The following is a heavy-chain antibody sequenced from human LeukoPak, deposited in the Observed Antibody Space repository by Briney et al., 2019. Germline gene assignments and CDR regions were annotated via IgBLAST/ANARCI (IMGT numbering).Heavy chain of an antibody. Sequence: GGSLRLSCAASGFTFSSYGMHWVRQAPGKGLEWVAVISYDGSNKYYADSVKGRFTISRDNSKNTLYLQMNSLRAEDTAVYYCARAKGAAGTSFLYYYYGMDVWGQGTTVTVSS. V-gene: IGHV3-30*03. CDR2: ISYDGSNK. CDR1: GFTFSSYG. J-gene: IGHJ6*02. D-gene: IGHD6-13*01. CDR3: ARAKGAAGTSFLYYYYGMDV.